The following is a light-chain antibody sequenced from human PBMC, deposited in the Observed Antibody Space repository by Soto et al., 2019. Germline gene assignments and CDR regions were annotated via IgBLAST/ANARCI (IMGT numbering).Light chain of an antibody. CDR2: GAS. V-gene: IGKV3-20*01. Sequence: EIVLTQSPDTLSLSPGERASLPCRASQSVAKNYLAWYQQKPGQALRLLISGASSRATGIPDRFSGSGSGTDFTLTISRLEAEDFAVYFCQQYASSPLTFGGGTKVEIK. J-gene: IGKJ4*01. CDR3: QQYASSPLT. CDR1: QSVAKNY.